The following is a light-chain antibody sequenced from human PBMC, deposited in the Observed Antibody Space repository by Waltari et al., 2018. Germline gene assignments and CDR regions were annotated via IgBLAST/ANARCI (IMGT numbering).Light chain of an antibody. J-gene: IGLJ3*02. CDR3: CSFANDSRV. V-gene: IGLV2-23*02. CDR2: EVS. CDR1: TSDIGTYDV. Sequence: QSALTQPASVSGSPGQSITISCTGTTSDIGTYDVVSWFQQRPGKAPQLLISEVSKPPSQISQRFSGSKSGNTASLTISGLQAEDEADYYCCSFANDSRVFGGGTKVTVL.